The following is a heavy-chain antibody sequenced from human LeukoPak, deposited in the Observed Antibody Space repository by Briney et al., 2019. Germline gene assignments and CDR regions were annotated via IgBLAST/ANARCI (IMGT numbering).Heavy chain of an antibody. J-gene: IGHJ4*02. CDR1: GYSFISYW. D-gene: IGHD3-22*01. CDR3: ARRSRDGYYYYFDY. CDR2: IYPGDSDT. Sequence: GESLKISCKGSGYSFISYWVGWVRQMPEKGLEWMGIIYPGDSDTRYSPSFQGQVTISADKSISTAYLQWSSLKASDTAMYYCARRSRDGYYYYFDYWGQGTLVTVSS. V-gene: IGHV5-51*01.